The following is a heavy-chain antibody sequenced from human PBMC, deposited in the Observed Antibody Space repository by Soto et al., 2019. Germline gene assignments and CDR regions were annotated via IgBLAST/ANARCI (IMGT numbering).Heavy chain of an antibody. Sequence: PSETLSLTCAVYGGSFSGYYWSWIRQPPGKGLEWIGYIYYSGSTYYNPSLKSRVTISVDRSKNQFSPKLSSVTAADTAVYYCARVPGPWGQGTLVTVSS. J-gene: IGHJ5*02. V-gene: IGHV4-59*12. CDR1: GGSFSGYY. CDR2: IYYSGST. CDR3: ARVPGP.